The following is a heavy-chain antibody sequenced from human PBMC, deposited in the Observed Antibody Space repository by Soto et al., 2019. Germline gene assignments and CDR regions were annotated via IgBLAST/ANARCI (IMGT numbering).Heavy chain of an antibody. CDR1: GFIVSSNY. J-gene: IGHJ5*02. V-gene: IGHV3-53*01. D-gene: IGHD3-22*01. CDR2: IYSGGGT. Sequence: GGSLRLSCAASGFIVSSNYMSWVRQAPGKGLEWVSVIYSGGGTSYADSVKGRFTISRDNSKNTLYLQMKSLRAEDTAVYYCARNIQGHTSGRNNWFEPWGQGTLVTGSS. CDR3: ARNIQGHTSGRNNWFEP.